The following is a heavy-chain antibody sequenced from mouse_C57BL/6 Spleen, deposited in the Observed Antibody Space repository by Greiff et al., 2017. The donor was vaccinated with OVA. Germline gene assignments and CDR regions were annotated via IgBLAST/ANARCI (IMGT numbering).Heavy chain of an antibody. CDR1: GFNIKDDY. CDR2: IDPENGDT. Sequence: VQLQQSGAELVRPGASVKLSCTASGFNIKDDYMHWVKQRPEQGLEWIGWIDPENGDTEYASKFQGKATITADTSSNTAYLQLSSLTYEDTAVYYCTTPYYGSSDWYFDVWGTGTTVTVSS. V-gene: IGHV14-4*01. CDR3: TTPYYGSSDWYFDV. J-gene: IGHJ1*03. D-gene: IGHD1-1*01.